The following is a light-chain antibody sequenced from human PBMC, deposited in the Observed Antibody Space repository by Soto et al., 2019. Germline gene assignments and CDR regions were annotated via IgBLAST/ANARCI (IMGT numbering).Light chain of an antibody. CDR1: QGIRND. CDR3: LQDDSYPLT. CDR2: GAS. Sequence: AIQMTQSPSSLSASVGDRVTITCRASQGIRNDLGWYQQKPGKAPKLLIYGASSLQSDAPSRFSGSGSGTDFTLTISSVQPEDFATYYCLQDDSYPLTFGGGTKVEIK. J-gene: IGKJ4*01. V-gene: IGKV1-6*01.